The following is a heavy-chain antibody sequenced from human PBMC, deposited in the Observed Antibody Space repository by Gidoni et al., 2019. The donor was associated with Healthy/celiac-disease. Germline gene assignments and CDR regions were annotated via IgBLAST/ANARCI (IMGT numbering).Heavy chain of an antibody. J-gene: IGHJ4*02. CDR1: GVTLSSYW. V-gene: IGHV3-7*01. CDR3: ARDASNTAMVTVDY. D-gene: IGHD5-18*01. CDR2: IKQDGSEK. Sequence: EVQLVESGGGLVQPGGSLRLTWAASGVTLSSYWMSWVRQAPGKGREWVANIKQDGSEKYYVDSVKGRFTISRDNAKNSLYLQMNSLRAEDTAVYYCARDASNTAMVTVDYWGQGTLVTVSS.